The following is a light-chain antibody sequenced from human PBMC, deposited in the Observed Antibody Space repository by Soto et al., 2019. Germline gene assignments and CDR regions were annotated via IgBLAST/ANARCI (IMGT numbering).Light chain of an antibody. J-gene: IGLJ2*01. CDR3: QSYDSSVV. CDR1: SSNIGAGYD. V-gene: IGLV1-40*01. CDR2: GNS. Sequence: QSVLTQPPSVSGAPGQRVTISCTGSSSNIGAGYDVHWYQQLPGTAPKLLIYGNSNRPSGVPDRFSGSKSGTSASLAITGLEAEYEADYYCQSYDSSVVFGGGTKLTVL.